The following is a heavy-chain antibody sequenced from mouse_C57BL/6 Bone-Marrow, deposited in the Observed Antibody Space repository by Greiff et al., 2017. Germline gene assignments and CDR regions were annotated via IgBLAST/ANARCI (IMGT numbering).Heavy chain of an antibody. V-gene: IGHV1-82*01. J-gene: IGHJ1*03. CDR2: IYPGDGDT. CDR1: GYAFSSSW. D-gene: IGHD1-1*01. CDR3: AREYYGTDWYFDV. Sequence: QVQLQQSGPELVKPGASVKISCKASGYAFSSSWMNWVKQRPGKGLEWIGRIYPGDGDTNYNGKFKGKATLTADKSSSTAYMQLSSLTSEDSAVYFCAREYYGTDWYFDVWGTGTTGTGSS.